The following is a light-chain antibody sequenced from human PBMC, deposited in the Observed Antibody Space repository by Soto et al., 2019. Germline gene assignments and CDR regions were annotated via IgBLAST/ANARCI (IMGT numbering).Light chain of an antibody. CDR1: QSVLYSSNNKNY. J-gene: IGKJ5*01. CDR2: WAS. V-gene: IGKV4-1*01. Sequence: DIVMTQSPDSLAVSLGERATINCKSSQSVLYSSNNKNYLAWYQQKPGQPPKLLIYWASTRESGVPDRFSGRRSGKNFPLTISSPQAEDVAVYYFQQYYSTPITFGQGTRLEIK. CDR3: QQYYSTPIT.